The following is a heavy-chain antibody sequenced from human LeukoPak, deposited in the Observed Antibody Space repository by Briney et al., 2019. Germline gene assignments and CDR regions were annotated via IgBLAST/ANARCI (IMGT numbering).Heavy chain of an antibody. D-gene: IGHD1-26*01. CDR3: ARLWEEAVAGLSTPRLAFDI. J-gene: IGHJ3*02. V-gene: IGHV4-39*01. CDR2: ICYSGST. Sequence: KSSETLSLTCTASGGSISSSSYYWGWIRQPPGKGLEWIGSICYSGSTYYNPSLKSRVTISVDTSKNQFSLKLSSVTAADTAVDYCARLWEEAVAGLSTPRLAFDIWGQGKMVTVSS. CDR1: GGSISSSSYY.